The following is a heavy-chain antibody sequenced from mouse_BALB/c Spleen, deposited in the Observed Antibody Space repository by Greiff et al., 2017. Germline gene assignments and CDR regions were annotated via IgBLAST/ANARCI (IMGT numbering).Heavy chain of an antibody. D-gene: IGHD1-1*02. J-gene: IGHJ2*01. V-gene: IGHV5-12-1*01. CDR1: GFAFSSYD. CDR3: TRGSMGFDY. Sequence: EVKLVESGGGLVKPGGSLKLSCAASGFAFSSYDMSWVRQTPEKRLEWVAYISSGGGSTYYPDTVKGRFTISRDNAKNTLYLQMSSLKSEDTAMYYCTRGSMGFDYWGQGTTLTVSS. CDR2: ISSGGGST.